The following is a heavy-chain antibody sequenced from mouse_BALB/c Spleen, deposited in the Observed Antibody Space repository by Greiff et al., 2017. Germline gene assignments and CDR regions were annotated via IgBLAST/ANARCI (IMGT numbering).Heavy chain of an antibody. CDR1: GYTFTSYW. J-gene: IGHJ2*01. Sequence: SGTVLARPGASVKMSCKASGYTFTSYWMHWVKQRPGQGLEWIGAIYPGNSDTSYNQKFKGKAKLTAVTSTSTAYMELSSLTNEDSAVYYCTRGLIYYGNYVGDYWGQGTTLTVSS. CDR2: IYPGNSDT. V-gene: IGHV1-5*01. D-gene: IGHD2-1*01. CDR3: TRGLIYYGNYVGDY.